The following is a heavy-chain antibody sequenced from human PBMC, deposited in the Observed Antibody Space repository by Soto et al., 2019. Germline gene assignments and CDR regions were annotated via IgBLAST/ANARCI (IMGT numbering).Heavy chain of an antibody. CDR3: ARVAAPRGTWFDP. V-gene: IGHV4-31*03. CDR2: IYYSGST. D-gene: IGHD6-6*01. Sequence: SETLSLTCTVSGGSISSGGYYWSWSRQHPGKGLERIGYIYYSGSTYYNPSLKSRVTISVDTSKNQFSLKLSSVTAADTAVYYCARVAAPRGTWFDPWGQGTLVIVSS. J-gene: IGHJ5*02. CDR1: GGSISSGGYY.